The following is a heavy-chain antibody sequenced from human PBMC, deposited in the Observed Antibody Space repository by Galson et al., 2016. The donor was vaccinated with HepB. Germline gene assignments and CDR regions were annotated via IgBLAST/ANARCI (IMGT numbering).Heavy chain of an antibody. Sequence: SVKVSCKASGYTFTSYGISWVRQAPGQGLEWMGWISAYNGNTYYAQKLQGRVTMTTDTSISTAYMELTSLTSDATAIYYCATSTGYRSGWGAFDIWGQGTMVTVSS. CDR1: GYTFTSYG. V-gene: IGHV1-18*01. CDR2: ISAYNGNT. CDR3: ATSTGYRSGWGAFDI. J-gene: IGHJ3*02. D-gene: IGHD6-25*01.